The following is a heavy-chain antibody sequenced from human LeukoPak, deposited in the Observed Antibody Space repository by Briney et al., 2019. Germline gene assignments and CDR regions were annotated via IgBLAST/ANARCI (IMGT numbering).Heavy chain of an antibody. Sequence: GGSLRLSCAASGFTFNNYRMHWVRQAPGKGLLWVSHINSDGSITDYADSVKGRFTISRDNARNTLSLQMDSLRVEDTAVYYCARNPTGDYDCWGQGALVTVSS. CDR3: ARNPTGDYDC. D-gene: IGHD2-8*02. CDR2: INSDGSIT. V-gene: IGHV3-74*01. CDR1: GFTFNNYR. J-gene: IGHJ4*02.